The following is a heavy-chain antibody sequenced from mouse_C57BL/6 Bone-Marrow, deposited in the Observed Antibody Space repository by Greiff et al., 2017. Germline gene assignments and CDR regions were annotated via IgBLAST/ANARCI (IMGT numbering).Heavy chain of an antibody. D-gene: IGHD3-2*02. CDR3: ARGELRPYAMDY. J-gene: IGHJ4*01. Sequence: EVQLHQSGPVLVKPGASVKMSCKASGYTFTDYYMNWVKQSHGKSLEWIGVINPYNGGTSYNQKFKGKATLTVDKSSSTAYMELNSLTSEDSAVYYCARGELRPYAMDYWGQGTSVTVSS. V-gene: IGHV1-19*01. CDR2: INPYNGGT. CDR1: GYTFTDYY.